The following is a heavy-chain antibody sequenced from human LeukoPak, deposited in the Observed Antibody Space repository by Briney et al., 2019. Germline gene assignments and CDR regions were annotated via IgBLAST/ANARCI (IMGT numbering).Heavy chain of an antibody. Sequence: GRSLRLSCAASGFTFDDYAMHWVRQAPGKGLEWVSGISWNSGSIGYADSVKGRFTISRDNAKNSLYLQMNSLRAEDTALYYCALGTFTNFDYWGQGTLVTVSS. CDR1: GFTFDDYA. V-gene: IGHV3-9*01. D-gene: IGHD2/OR15-2a*01. CDR3: ALGTFTNFDY. CDR2: ISWNSGSI. J-gene: IGHJ4*02.